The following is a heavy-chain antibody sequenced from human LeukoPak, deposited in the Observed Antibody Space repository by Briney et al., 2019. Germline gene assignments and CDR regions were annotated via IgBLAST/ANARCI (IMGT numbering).Heavy chain of an antibody. Sequence: GGSLRLSCAASGFTFDDYAMHWVREAPGKGLEWVSAIGWNSANIGYADSVKGRFTISRDNAKNSLFLQMNSLRAEDTALYYCVRAGGSGSFYYYYMDVWAKGPRSPSP. CDR2: IGWNSANI. V-gene: IGHV3-9*01. CDR1: GFTFDDYA. J-gene: IGHJ6*03. CDR3: VRAGGSGSFYYYYMDV. D-gene: IGHD3-10*01.